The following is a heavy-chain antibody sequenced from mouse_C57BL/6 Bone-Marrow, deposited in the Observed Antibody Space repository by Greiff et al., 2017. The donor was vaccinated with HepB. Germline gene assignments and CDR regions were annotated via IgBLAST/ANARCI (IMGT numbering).Heavy chain of an antibody. D-gene: IGHD2-2*01. Sequence: QVQLQQSGAELVRPGASVKLSCKASGYTFTDYYINWVKQRPGQGLEWIARIYPGSGNTYYNEKFKGKATLTAEKSSSTAYMQLSSLTSEDSAVYFCASAGYQGAWFAQWGQETLLSLSA. CDR3: ASAGYQGAWFAQ. J-gene: IGHJ3*01. CDR1: GYTFTDYY. CDR2: IYPGSGNT. V-gene: IGHV1-76*01.